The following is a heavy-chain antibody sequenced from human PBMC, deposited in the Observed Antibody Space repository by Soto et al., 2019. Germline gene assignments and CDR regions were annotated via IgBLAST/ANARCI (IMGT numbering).Heavy chain of an antibody. J-gene: IGHJ4*02. V-gene: IGHV3-30*18. D-gene: IGHD3-10*01. CDR3: AKDPDIWFGVDKYFDY. Sequence: GGSLGLSCAASGFTFSSYGMHWVRQAPGKGLEWVAVISYDGSNKYYADSVKGRFTISRDNSKNTLYLQMNSLRAEDTAVYYCAKDPDIWFGVDKYFDYWGQGTLVTVSS. CDR2: ISYDGSNK. CDR1: GFTFSSYG.